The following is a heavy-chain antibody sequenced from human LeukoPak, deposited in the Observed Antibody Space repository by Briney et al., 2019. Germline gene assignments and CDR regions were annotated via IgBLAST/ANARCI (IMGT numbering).Heavy chain of an antibody. CDR2: INHSGST. J-gene: IGHJ5*02. V-gene: IGHV4-34*01. CDR1: GGSFSGYY. D-gene: IGHD5-12*01. Sequence: SETLSLTCAVYGGSFSGYYWSWIRQPPGKGLEWIGEINHSGSTNYNPSLKSRVTISVDTSKNQFSLKLSSVTAADTAVYYCARGRRGGYGEPNFDPWGQGTLVTVSS. CDR3: ARGRRGGYGEPNFDP.